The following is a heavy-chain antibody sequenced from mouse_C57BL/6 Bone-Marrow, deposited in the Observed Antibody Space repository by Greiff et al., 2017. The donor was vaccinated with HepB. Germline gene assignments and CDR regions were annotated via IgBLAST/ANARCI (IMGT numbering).Heavy chain of an antibody. CDR1: GFTFSDYY. Sequence: EVKLMESEGGLVQPGSSMKLSCTASGFTFSDYYMAWVRQVPEKGLEWVANINYDGSSTYYLDSLKSRFIISRDNAKNILYLQMSSLKSEDTATYYWARDLDYFDYWGQGTTLTVSS. V-gene: IGHV5-16*01. CDR2: INYDGSST. CDR3: ARDLDYFDY. J-gene: IGHJ2*01.